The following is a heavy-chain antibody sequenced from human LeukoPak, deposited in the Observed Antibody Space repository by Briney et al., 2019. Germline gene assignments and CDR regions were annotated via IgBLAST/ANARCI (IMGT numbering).Heavy chain of an antibody. Sequence: GGSLRLSCAASGFTFNIFWMSWVRQAPGKGLEWVVNIKHDGSEEYYGDSVRGRFTISRDNAKNSLILQMNSLRGEDTAVYYCALTLTLYYFDYWGQGTLVTVSS. CDR1: GFTFNIFW. J-gene: IGHJ4*02. CDR2: IKHDGSEE. V-gene: IGHV3-7*02. CDR3: ALTLTLYYFDY.